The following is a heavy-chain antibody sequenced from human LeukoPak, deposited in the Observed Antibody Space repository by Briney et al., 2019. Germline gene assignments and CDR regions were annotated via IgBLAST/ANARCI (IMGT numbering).Heavy chain of an antibody. V-gene: IGHV1-69*01. CDR3: ASSSSWKENWFDP. D-gene: IGHD6-13*01. Sequence: ASVKVSCKASGGTFSSYAISWVRQALGQGLEWMGGIIPIFGTANYAQKFQGRVTITADESTSTAYMELSSLRSEDTAVYYCASSSSWKENWFDPWGQGTLVTVSS. J-gene: IGHJ5*02. CDR2: IIPIFGTA. CDR1: GGTFSSYA.